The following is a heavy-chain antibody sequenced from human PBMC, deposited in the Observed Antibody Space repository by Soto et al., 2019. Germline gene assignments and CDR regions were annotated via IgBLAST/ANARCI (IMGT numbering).Heavy chain of an antibody. CDR3: AREGNSGTQDAFDI. Sequence: PGGSLRLSCAASGFTLRSYSMNWVRQAPGKGLEWVSYISSSRSIIYYADSVKGRFTSSRDNAKNSLSLQMNSLRAEDTAVYYCAREGNSGTQDAFDIWGQGTMVTVSS. CDR1: GFTLRSYS. V-gene: IGHV3-48*01. J-gene: IGHJ3*02. CDR2: ISSSRSII. D-gene: IGHD3-10*01.